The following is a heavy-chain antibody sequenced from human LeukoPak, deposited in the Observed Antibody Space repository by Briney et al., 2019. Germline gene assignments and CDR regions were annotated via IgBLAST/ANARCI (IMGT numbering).Heavy chain of an antibody. CDR1: GGTFSSYA. D-gene: IGHD3-3*01. Sequence: SVKVSCKASGGTFSSYAISWVRQAPGQGLEWMGGIIPIFGTANFAQKFQGRVTITADESTSTAYMELSSLRSEDTAVYYCARGVRFLEWLSATYYFDYWGQGTLVTVSS. V-gene: IGHV1-69*01. CDR2: IIPIFGTA. CDR3: ARGVRFLEWLSATYYFDY. J-gene: IGHJ4*02.